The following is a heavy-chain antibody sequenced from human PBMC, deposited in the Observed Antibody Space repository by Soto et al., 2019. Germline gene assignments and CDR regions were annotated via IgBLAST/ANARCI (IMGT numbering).Heavy chain of an antibody. CDR2: ITGSTGTT. V-gene: IGHV3-23*01. Sequence: EVQLLESGGGSVQPGGSLRLSCAASGFSFSNFAMSWVRHAPGKGLEWVSEITGSTGTTYYADSVKGRFIISRDNSKNELYLQMNNLRADDTAVYYCAKDISSPPYYVDVWGNGTTVTVSS. D-gene: IGHD3-16*01. CDR1: GFSFSNFA. CDR3: AKDISSPPYYVDV. J-gene: IGHJ6*04.